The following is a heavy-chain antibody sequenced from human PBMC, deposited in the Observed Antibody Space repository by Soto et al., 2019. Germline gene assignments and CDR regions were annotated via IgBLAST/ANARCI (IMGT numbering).Heavy chain of an antibody. Sequence: SETLSLTCTVSGGSISSGDYYWSWIRQPPGKGLGWIGYIYYSGSTYYNPSLKSRVTISVDTSKNQFSLKLSSVTAADTAVYYCARDGIVATIGGYYYYGMDVWGQGTTVTVSS. V-gene: IGHV4-30-4*01. J-gene: IGHJ6*02. CDR2: IYYSGST. CDR3: ARDGIVATIGGYYYYGMDV. CDR1: GGSISSGDYY. D-gene: IGHD5-12*01.